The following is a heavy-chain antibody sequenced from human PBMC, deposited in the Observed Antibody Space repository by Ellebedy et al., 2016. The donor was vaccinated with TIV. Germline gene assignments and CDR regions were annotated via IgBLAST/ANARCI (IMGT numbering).Heavy chain of an antibody. CDR2: LYGDDVK. J-gene: IGHJ2*01. V-gene: IGHV2-5*02. Sequence: SGPTLVKPTQTLTLTCTFSGFSLTTSDVAVGWIRQPPGKALEWLALLYGDDVKHYSPSLKSRLTITKDTSQNQMVLTMANMDPVDTATYYCAHREKMGPDAWYFDLWGRGTLVTVSS. D-gene: IGHD2-8*01. CDR1: GFSLTTSDVA. CDR3: AHREKMGPDAWYFDL.